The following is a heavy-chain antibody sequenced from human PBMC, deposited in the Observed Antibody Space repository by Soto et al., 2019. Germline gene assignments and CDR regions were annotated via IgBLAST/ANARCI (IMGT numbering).Heavy chain of an antibody. CDR1: GFTFSSYA. CDR3: ELIGQQLIGTKLRDC. J-gene: IGHJ4*02. D-gene: IGHD6-13*01. Sequence: EVQLLESGGDLVQPGGSLRLSCAASGFTFSSYAMSWVRQAPGKGLEWVSGISASGGSTYYVDSVKGRFTISRDNSKNTLYLQMNSLRAEDTAVYYCELIGQQLIGTKLRDCWGQGTLVAVSS. CDR2: ISASGGST. V-gene: IGHV3-23*01.